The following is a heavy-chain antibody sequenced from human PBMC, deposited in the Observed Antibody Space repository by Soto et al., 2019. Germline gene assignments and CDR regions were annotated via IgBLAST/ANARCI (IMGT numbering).Heavy chain of an antibody. Sequence: QVQLQESGPGLVQPSGTLSLTCAVSGDSITGDNWWSWVRQSPGKGLEWIGEIHHSGATNYNPSHKSRVTISVDKSKNQFSLKLNSVTAADTAMFYCATQGFYRMGVWGRGTTVTVSS. CDR2: IHHSGAT. CDR1: GDSITGDNW. V-gene: IGHV4-4*02. J-gene: IGHJ6*02. CDR3: ATQGFYRMGV.